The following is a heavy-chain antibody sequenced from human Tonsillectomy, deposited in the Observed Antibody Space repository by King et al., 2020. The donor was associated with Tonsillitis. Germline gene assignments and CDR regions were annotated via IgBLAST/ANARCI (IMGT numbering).Heavy chain of an antibody. CDR1: GGSISSYY. CDR2: IYYSGST. J-gene: IGHJ5*02. V-gene: IGHV4-59*01. Sequence: QLQESGPGLVKPSETLSLTCTVSGGSISSYYWSWIRQPPGKGLEWIGYIYYSGSTNYNPSLKSRVTISVDTSKNQFSLKLSSVTAADTAVYYCARDLLSYGSGGFDPWGQGTLVTVSS. CDR3: ARDLLSYGSGGFDP. D-gene: IGHD3-10*01.